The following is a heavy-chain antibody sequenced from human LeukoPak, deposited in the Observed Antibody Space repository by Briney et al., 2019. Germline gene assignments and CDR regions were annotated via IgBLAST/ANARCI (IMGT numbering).Heavy chain of an antibody. Sequence: ASVKVSCKVSGYTLTELSMHWVRQAPGKGLEWMGGFDPEDGETIYAQKFQGRVTMTEDTSTDTAYMELSSLRSEDTAVYYSATAMGANDAFDTWGQGTMVTVSS. D-gene: IGHD1-26*01. J-gene: IGHJ3*02. CDR1: GYTLTELS. CDR2: FDPEDGET. V-gene: IGHV1-24*01. CDR3: ATAMGANDAFDT.